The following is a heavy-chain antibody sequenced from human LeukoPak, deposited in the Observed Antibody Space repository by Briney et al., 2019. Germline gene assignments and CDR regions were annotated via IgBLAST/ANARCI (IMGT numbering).Heavy chain of an antibody. J-gene: IGHJ4*02. D-gene: IGHD3-22*01. CDR1: GFTFNNYA. CDR2: ISASGGHS. Sequence: GGSLRLSCAAFGFTFNNYAMSWVRQAPGKGLEWVAGISASGGHSYYPDSVKGRFAISRDSSKNTLYLEMNSLKVEDTAIYYCAKDDSRALDHFDYWGQGTVVTVSS. CDR3: AKDDSRALDHFDY. V-gene: IGHV3-23*01.